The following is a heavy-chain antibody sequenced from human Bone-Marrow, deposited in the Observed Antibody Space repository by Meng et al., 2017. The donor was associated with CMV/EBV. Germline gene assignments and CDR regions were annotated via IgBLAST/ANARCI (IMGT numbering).Heavy chain of an antibody. CDR3: ARDPFSDSYSSSWEFSQFDY. V-gene: IGHV1-69*05. CDR1: GGTFSSYA. J-gene: IGHJ4*02. Sequence: SVKVSCKASGGTFSSYAISWVRQAPGQGLEWMGGIIPIFGTANYAQKFQGRVTITTDESTSTAYMELSSLRSEDTAVYYCARDPFSDSYSSSWEFSQFDYWGQGTLVTVSS. CDR2: IIPIFGTA. D-gene: IGHD6-13*01.